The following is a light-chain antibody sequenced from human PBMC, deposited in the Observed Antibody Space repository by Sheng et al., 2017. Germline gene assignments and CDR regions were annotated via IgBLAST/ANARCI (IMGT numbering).Light chain of an antibody. J-gene: IGLJ1*01. V-gene: IGLV2-14*03. Sequence: QSALTQPASVSGSPGQSITISCTGTSSDVGGYNYVSWYQQHPDKAPKLMIYDVSNRPSGVSNRFSGSKSGNTASLTISGLQPDDEADYYCQAWDRRTYVFGTGTKVSVL. CDR1: SSDVGGYNY. CDR2: DVS. CDR3: QAWDRRTYV.